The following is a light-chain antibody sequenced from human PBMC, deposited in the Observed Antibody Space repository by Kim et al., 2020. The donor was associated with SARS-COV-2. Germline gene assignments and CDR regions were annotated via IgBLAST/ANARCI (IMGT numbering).Light chain of an antibody. V-gene: IGLV2-14*03. Sequence: QSALTQPASVSGSPGQSIIISCTGTSSDVGGYNYVSWYQQHPGKAPKLMIYDVSNRPSGVSNRFSGSKSGNTASLTISGLQAEDEADYYCSSYTSSTPVVFGGGTQLTVL. CDR3: SSYTSSTPVV. J-gene: IGLJ2*01. CDR2: DVS. CDR1: SSDVGGYNY.